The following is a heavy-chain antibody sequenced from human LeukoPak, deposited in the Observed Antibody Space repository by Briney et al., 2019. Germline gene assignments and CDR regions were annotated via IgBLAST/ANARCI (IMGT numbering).Heavy chain of an antibody. V-gene: IGHV3-21*01. CDR3: ASGYSGSYAAEYFQH. Sequence: GGSLRLSCAASGFTFSSYSMNWVRQAPGKGLEWVSSISSSSSYIYYADSVKGRFTISRGNAKNSLYLQMNSLRAEDTAVYYCASGYSGSYAAEYFQHWGQGTLVTVSS. J-gene: IGHJ1*01. CDR2: ISSSSSYI. D-gene: IGHD1-26*01. CDR1: GFTFSSYS.